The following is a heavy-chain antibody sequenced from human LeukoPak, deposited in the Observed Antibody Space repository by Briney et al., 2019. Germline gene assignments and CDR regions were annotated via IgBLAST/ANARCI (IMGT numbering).Heavy chain of an antibody. CDR2: MNPNSGNT. D-gene: IGHD3-22*01. J-gene: IGHJ4*02. Sequence: ASVKVSCKASGGTFSSYAISWVRQAPGQGLEWMGWMNPNSGNTGYAQKFQGRVTMTRNTSISTAYMELSSLRSEDTAVHYCARDPYYYDSSGYSDDYWGQGTLVTVSS. CDR1: GGTFSSYA. V-gene: IGHV1-8*02. CDR3: ARDPYYYDSSGYSDDY.